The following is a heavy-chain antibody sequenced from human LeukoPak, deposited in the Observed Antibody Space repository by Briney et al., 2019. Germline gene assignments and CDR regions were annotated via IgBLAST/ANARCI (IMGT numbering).Heavy chain of an antibody. CDR1: GFTFSSYS. J-gene: IGHJ4*02. D-gene: IGHD4/OR15-4a*01. V-gene: IGHV3-21*01. Sequence: PGGSLRLSCAASGFTFSSYSMNWVRQAPGKGLEWVSSISSSISYIYYADSVKGRFTISRDNAKNSLYLQMNSLRAEDTAVYYCARGSAMVNDYWGQGTLVTVSS. CDR2: ISSSISYI. CDR3: ARGSAMVNDY.